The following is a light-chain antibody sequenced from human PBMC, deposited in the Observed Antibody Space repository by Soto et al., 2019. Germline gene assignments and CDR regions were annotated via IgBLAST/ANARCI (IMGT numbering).Light chain of an antibody. Sequence: DIQMTQSPSTLSASLGDRVTITCRASQSISNWLAWYQQKPGKAPEVLIYDASSLKRGVPSRFSGSGSGTEFTLTISSLQPDDFATYYCQQYNSYWTFGQGTKVDIK. J-gene: IGKJ1*01. CDR1: QSISNW. CDR2: DAS. CDR3: QQYNSYWT. V-gene: IGKV1-5*01.